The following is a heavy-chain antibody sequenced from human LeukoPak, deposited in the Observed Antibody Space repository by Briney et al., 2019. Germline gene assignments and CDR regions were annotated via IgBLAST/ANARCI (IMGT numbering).Heavy chain of an antibody. CDR1: GYTFTGYY. CDR2: INPNSGST. D-gene: IGHD3-22*01. CDR3: ARDYYDSSGYYDY. V-gene: IGHV1-2*02. J-gene: IGHJ4*02. Sequence: ASVKVSCKASGYTFTGYYMHWVRQAPGQGLEWMGWINPNSGSTNYAQKFQGRVTMTRDTSTSTAYMELSRLRSDDTAVYYCARDYYDSSGYYDYWGQGTLVTVSS.